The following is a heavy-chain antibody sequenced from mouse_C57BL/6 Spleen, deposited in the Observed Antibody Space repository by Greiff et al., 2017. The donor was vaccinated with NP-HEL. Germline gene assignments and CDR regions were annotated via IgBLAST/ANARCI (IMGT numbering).Heavy chain of an antibody. J-gene: IGHJ4*01. Sequence: QVQLQQSGPGLVAPSQSLSITCTVSGFSLTSYGVHWVRQPPGKGLEWLVVIWSDGSTTYNSALKSRLSISKDNSKSQVFLKMNSLQTDDTAMYYCARLSSLYYAMDYWGQGTSVTVSS. V-gene: IGHV2-6*03. CDR2: IWSDGST. CDR3: ARLSSLYYAMDY. CDR1: GFSLTSYG.